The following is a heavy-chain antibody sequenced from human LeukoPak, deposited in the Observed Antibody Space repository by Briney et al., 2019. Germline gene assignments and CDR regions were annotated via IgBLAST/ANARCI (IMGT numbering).Heavy chain of an antibody. V-gene: IGHV3-23*01. CDR3: ARARERSSYYYYGMDV. J-gene: IGHJ6*02. CDR2: ISGSGGST. CDR1: GFTFSSYA. D-gene: IGHD1-1*01. Sequence: GGSLRLSCAASGFTFSSYAMSWVRQAPGKGLEWVSVISGSGGSTYYADSVKGRFTISRDNSKNTLYLQMNSLRAEDTAVYYCARARERSSYYYYGMDVWGQGTTVTVSS.